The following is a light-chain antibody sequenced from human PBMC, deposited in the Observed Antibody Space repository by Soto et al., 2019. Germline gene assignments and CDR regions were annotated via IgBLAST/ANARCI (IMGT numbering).Light chain of an antibody. CDR1: QSVGTY. J-gene: IGKJ4*01. V-gene: IGKV3-20*01. CDR3: QQYVSIPLT. Sequence: IVLTQSPGTLSSSPGESATLSCRASQSVGTYLAWYQQQPGQAPRLLVYGASSRATGIPDRFSGSGSGTDFTLTISRLEPEDFAVYYCQQYVSIPLTFGGGTKVDIK. CDR2: GAS.